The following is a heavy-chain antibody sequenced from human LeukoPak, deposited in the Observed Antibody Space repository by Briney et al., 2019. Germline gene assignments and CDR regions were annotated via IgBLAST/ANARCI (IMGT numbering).Heavy chain of an antibody. CDR2: INPSGGST. D-gene: IGHD2-15*01. Sequence: ASVKVSCKASGYTFTSYYMHWVRQAPGQGLEWMGIINPSGGSTSYAQKFQGRVTITADESTSTAYMELSSLRSEDTAVYYCARGGIAATGPDAFDIWGQGTMVTVSS. CDR3: ARGGIAATGPDAFDI. J-gene: IGHJ3*02. CDR1: GYTFTSYY. V-gene: IGHV1-46*01.